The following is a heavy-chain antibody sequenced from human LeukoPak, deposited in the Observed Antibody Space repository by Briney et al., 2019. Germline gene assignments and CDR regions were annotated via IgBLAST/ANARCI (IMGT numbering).Heavy chain of an antibody. Sequence: GGSLGLSCAASGFTFSDYWMSWVRQAPGQGLEWVAKINQDGREQHFVDSVKGRFTISRDNAKNSLFLQMDSLRAEDTAVYYCTGGALDYWGQGALVTVSS. CDR2: INQDGREQ. CDR1: GFTFSDYW. J-gene: IGHJ4*02. V-gene: IGHV3-7*04. CDR3: TGGALDY.